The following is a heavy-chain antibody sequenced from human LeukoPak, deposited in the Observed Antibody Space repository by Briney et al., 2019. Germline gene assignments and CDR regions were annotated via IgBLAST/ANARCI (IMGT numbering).Heavy chain of an antibody. V-gene: IGHV1-69*04. D-gene: IGHD3-3*01. Sequence: SVTVSFKASGGTFINYAISWVRQAPGQGLEWMGRIIPILGIANYAQKFQGRVTITADKSRSTAHMELSSLRSEDTAVYYCARGAGVFDYWGQGTLVTVSS. J-gene: IGHJ4*02. CDR1: GGTFINYA. CDR3: ARGAGVFDY. CDR2: IIPILGIA.